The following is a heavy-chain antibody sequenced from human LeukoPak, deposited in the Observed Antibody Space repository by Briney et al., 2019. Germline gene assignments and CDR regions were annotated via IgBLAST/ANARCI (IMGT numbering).Heavy chain of an antibody. CDR3: VRVKGSYFDY. Sequence: PAESLRLSCAASGFPLSSYSINWVCQAPGKGLEWVSYISSSGSAIYYVDSVKGRFTVSRDNAKNSLFLQMNSPRAEDTAVYYCVRVKGSYFDYWGQGALVTVSS. CDR2: ISSSGSAI. V-gene: IGHV3-48*01. J-gene: IGHJ4*02. D-gene: IGHD2-15*01. CDR1: GFPLSSYS.